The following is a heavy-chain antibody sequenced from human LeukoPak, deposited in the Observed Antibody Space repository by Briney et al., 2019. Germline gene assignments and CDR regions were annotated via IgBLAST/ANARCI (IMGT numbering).Heavy chain of an antibody. J-gene: IGHJ4*02. Sequence: GGSLRLSCLTSGFTFSSFSMSWVRQAPGRGLEWVSSISSRGDNTYDADSVKGRFTISRDNSKNTLYLQMNSLRAEDTAVYYCAKDFHIVVVTATIRFDHWGQGTLVTVSS. CDR1: GFTFSSFS. CDR2: ISSRGDNT. D-gene: IGHD2-21*02. CDR3: AKDFHIVVVTATIRFDH. V-gene: IGHV3-23*01.